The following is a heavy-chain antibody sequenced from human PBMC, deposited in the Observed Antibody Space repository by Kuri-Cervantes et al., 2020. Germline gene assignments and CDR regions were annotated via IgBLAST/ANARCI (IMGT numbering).Heavy chain of an antibody. D-gene: IGHD3-10*01. Sequence: LSLTCAASGFTFDDYAMHWVRQAPGKGLEWVSGISWNSGSIGYADSVKGRFTISRDNAKNSLYLQMNSLRAEDTAVYYCAISSVEYYYGSGAFDIWGQGTMVTVSS. J-gene: IGHJ3*02. CDR2: ISWNSGSI. V-gene: IGHV3-9*01. CDR1: GFTFDDYA. CDR3: AISSVEYYYGSGAFDI.